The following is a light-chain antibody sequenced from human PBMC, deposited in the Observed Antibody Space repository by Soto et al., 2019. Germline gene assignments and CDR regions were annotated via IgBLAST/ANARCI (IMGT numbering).Light chain of an antibody. J-gene: IGKJ1*01. V-gene: IGKV1-5*03. CDR2: KAS. CDR1: QTISSW. Sequence: DIQMTQSPYTLSGSVGDRVTITCRASQTISSWLAWYQQKPGKAPKLLIYKASTLKSGVPSRFSGSGSGTEFTLTISSLQPDDFATYYCQQYNSYSEAFGQGTKVDIK. CDR3: QQYNSYSEA.